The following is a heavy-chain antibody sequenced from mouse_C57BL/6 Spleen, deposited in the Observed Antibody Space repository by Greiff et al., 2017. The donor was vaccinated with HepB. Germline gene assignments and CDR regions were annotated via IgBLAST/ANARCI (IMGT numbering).Heavy chain of an antibody. D-gene: IGHD3-1*01. Sequence: QVQLQQPGTELVKPGASVKLSCKASGYTFTSYWMHWVKQRPGQGLEWIGNINPSNGGTNYNEKFKSKATLTVDKSSSTAYMELNSLTSEDSAVYYCARWAGRGGSFDYWGQGTTLTVSS. CDR1: GYTFTSYW. V-gene: IGHV1-53*01. CDR3: ARWAGRGGSFDY. CDR2: INPSNGGT. J-gene: IGHJ2*01.